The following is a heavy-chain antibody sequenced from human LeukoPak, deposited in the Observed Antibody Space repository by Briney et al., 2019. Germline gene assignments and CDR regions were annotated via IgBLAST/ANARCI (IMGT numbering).Heavy chain of an antibody. V-gene: IGHV4-30-4*01. Sequence: PSQTLSLTCTVSGGSISSGDYYWSWIRQPPGKGLEWIGYIYYSGSTYYNPSLKSRVTISVDTSKNQFSLKLSSVTAADTAVYYCASHKYCGGDCYHDAFDIWGQGTMVTVSS. J-gene: IGHJ3*02. CDR3: ASHKYCGGDCYHDAFDI. CDR1: GGSISSGDYY. CDR2: IYYSGST. D-gene: IGHD2-21*02.